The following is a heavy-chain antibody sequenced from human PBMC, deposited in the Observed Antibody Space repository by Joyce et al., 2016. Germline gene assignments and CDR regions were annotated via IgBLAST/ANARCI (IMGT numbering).Heavy chain of an antibody. Sequence: QLQLQESGSGLVKPSQTLSLTCAVAGASVSSGGDSWRWIRQPPGKGLEWIGYIYQNESTYYNPSLKSQVTISVDRSKNQFCLKLASVTAADTAVYYCASGFNFKGRSFFDYWGQGALVTVSS. CDR3: ASGFNFKGRSFFDY. V-gene: IGHV4-30-2*01. CDR2: IYQNEST. CDR1: GASVSSGGDS. D-gene: IGHD3-10*01. J-gene: IGHJ4*02.